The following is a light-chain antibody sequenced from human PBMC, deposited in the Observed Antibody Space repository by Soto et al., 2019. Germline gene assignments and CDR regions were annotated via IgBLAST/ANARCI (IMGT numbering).Light chain of an antibody. CDR3: QKYYDWPLA. CDR2: GAS. J-gene: IGKJ4*01. CDR1: ESVGNN. V-gene: IGKV3-15*01. Sequence: EILMTQSPATLSVFPGERVTLSCRASESVGNNLVWYQQRPGQAPRLLIYGASIRATGIPARFSGSGSGTEFALTISSLQSEDSAVYYCQKYYDWPLAFGGGTEVEIK.